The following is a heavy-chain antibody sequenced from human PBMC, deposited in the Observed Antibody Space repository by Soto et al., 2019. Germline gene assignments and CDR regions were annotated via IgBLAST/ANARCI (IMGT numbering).Heavy chain of an antibody. Sequence: SGPTLVNPTETLTLTCTVSGFSLSNARMGVSWIRQPPGKALEWLAHIFSNDEKSYSTSLKSRLTISKDTSKSQVVLTMTNLDPVDTATYYFARIVEVRAANFYHSSGMDVWGQGTTVTVFS. D-gene: IGHD1-1*01. CDR3: ARIVEVRAANFYHSSGMDV. V-gene: IGHV2-26*01. CDR2: IFSNDEK. CDR1: GFSLSNARMG. J-gene: IGHJ6*02.